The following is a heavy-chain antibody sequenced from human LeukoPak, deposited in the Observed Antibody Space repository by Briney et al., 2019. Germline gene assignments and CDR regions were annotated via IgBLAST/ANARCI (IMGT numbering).Heavy chain of an antibody. CDR1: GGSFSGYY. Sequence: KTSETLSLTCAVYGGSFSGYYWSWIRQPAGKGLEWIGRIYTSGSTNYNPSLKSRVTISVDKSKNQFSLKLSSVTAADTAVYYCARAMDMDTAMVFDYWGQGTLVTVSS. CDR3: ARAMDMDTAMVFDY. V-gene: IGHV4-59*10. D-gene: IGHD5-18*01. CDR2: IYTSGST. J-gene: IGHJ4*02.